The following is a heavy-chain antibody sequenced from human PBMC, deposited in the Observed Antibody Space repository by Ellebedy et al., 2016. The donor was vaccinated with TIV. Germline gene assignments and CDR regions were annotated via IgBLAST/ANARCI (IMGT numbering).Heavy chain of an antibody. CDR1: GFSFRNYW. D-gene: IGHD4-17*01. CDR3: ARRGSYGDYAVQVNNWFDS. J-gene: IGHJ5*01. Sequence: PGGSLRLSCAASGFSFRNYWMGWVRQAPGKGLEWVANIYQDGSQKYYVDSVAGRFTISRDNAKNSLYLQMKSLRVDDTAVYYCARRGSYGDYAVQVNNWFDSWGQGTPVTVSP. CDR2: IYQDGSQK. V-gene: IGHV3-7*01.